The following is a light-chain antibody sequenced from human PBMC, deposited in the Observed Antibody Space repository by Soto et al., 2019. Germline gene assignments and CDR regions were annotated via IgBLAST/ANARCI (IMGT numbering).Light chain of an antibody. CDR3: QTWGSGILV. J-gene: IGLJ2*01. V-gene: IGLV4-69*01. CDR2: LNSDGSH. Sequence: QPVLTQSPSASASLGASVKLTCTLSSGHSNYAIAWHQQQSEKGPPYLMKLNSDGSHRTGDGIPDRFSGSSSGAERYLTISSLQSEDEADYYCQTWGSGILVFGGGTKLTVL. CDR1: SGHSNYA.